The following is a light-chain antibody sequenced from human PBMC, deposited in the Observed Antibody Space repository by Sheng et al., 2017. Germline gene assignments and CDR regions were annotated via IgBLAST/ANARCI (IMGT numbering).Light chain of an antibody. J-gene: IGLJ1*01. CDR1: NIVSKS. CDR3: QVWDSSDYV. V-gene: IGLV3-21*04. Sequence: SYVLTQPPSVSVAPGETAKITCGGNNIVSKSVHWYQQKPGQAPVLVIYYESDRPSGIPERFSGSNSENTATLTISRVEAGDEADYYCQVWDSSDYVFGTGTKVTVL. CDR2: YES.